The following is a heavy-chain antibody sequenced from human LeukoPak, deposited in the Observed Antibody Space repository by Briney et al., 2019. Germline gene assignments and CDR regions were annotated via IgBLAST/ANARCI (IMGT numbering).Heavy chain of an antibody. J-gene: IGHJ4*02. CDR2: IRYDGSNK. CDR1: GFTFTSYG. V-gene: IGHV3-30*02. D-gene: IGHD3-3*01. Sequence: PGGSLRLSCATSGFTFTSYGMHWVRQAPGKGLEWVAFIRYDGSNKYYADSVKGRFTISRDNSKNTVYLQMNSLRADDTAVYYCAKDSSFWDYFDCWGQGTLVTVSS. CDR3: AKDSSFWDYFDC.